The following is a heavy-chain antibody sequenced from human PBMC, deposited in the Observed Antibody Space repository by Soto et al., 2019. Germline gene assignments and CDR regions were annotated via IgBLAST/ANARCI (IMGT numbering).Heavy chain of an antibody. Sequence: SETLSLTCAVSGVYISSGGHSWSWIRQPPGKGLEWIGYIYHSGSTYYNPSLKSRVTISGDRSKNQFSLELTSVTAADTAVYFCARLENSGYQMAFDYWGQGTLVTVS. D-gene: IGHD3-22*01. J-gene: IGHJ4*02. CDR2: IYHSGST. CDR1: GVYISSGGHS. V-gene: IGHV4-30-2*01. CDR3: ARLENSGYQMAFDY.